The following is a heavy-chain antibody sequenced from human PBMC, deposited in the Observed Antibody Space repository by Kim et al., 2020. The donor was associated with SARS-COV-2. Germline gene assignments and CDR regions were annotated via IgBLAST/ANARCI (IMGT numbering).Heavy chain of an antibody. CDR3: ARLLTNYPRD. V-gene: IGHV4-30-2*04. CDR2: GNP. D-gene: IGHD1-7*01. Sequence: GNPYYNPFLKSRVTISEDTSKNQFSLKLTSVTAADTAVYYCARLLTNYPRDWGQGTLVTVSS. J-gene: IGHJ4*02.